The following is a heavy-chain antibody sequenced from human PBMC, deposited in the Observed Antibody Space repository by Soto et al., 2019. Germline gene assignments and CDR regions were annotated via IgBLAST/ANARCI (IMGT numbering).Heavy chain of an antibody. D-gene: IGHD2-15*01. CDR2: ISYDGSDR. CDR1: GFPFSSYG. CDR3: AKVAQGVPLNSDCGMDV. J-gene: IGHJ6*02. V-gene: IGHV3-30*18. Sequence: PGGSLRLSCAASGFPFSSYGMHWVRQAPGKGLEWVVLISYDGSDRYYADSVKGRFTVSRDNSRNTLNLQMNSLRADDTAVYYCAKVAQGVPLNSDCGMDVWSQGTTITVSS.